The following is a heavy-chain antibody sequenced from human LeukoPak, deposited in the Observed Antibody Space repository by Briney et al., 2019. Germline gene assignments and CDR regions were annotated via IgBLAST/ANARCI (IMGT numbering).Heavy chain of an antibody. V-gene: IGHV3-48*03. Sequence: PGGSLRLSCEASGFIFSNYEMNWVRQAPGKGLECVAYISRSGTTIHYADSLKGRLSISRDNAESTLYLQMSNLRAEDTAVYYCARAGTPDYYDSSGYYYNWFDPWGQGTLVTVSS. D-gene: IGHD3-22*01. J-gene: IGHJ5*02. CDR2: ISRSGTTI. CDR1: GFIFSNYE. CDR3: ARAGTPDYYDSSGYYYNWFDP.